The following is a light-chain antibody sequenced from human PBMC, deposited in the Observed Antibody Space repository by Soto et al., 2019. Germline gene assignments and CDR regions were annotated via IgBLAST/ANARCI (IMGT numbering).Light chain of an antibody. J-gene: IGLJ1*01. V-gene: IGLV1-40*01. Sequence: QSVLTQPPSVSGAPGQRVTISCTGSSSNIGASYEVHWYQQLPGRAPKLLIYGNNSRPSGVPDRFSGSKSGTSGSLAITGLQAEDEAYYYCQSYDSSLSGYVFGTGTKLTVL. CDR1: SSNIGASYE. CDR3: QSYDSSLSGYV. CDR2: GNN.